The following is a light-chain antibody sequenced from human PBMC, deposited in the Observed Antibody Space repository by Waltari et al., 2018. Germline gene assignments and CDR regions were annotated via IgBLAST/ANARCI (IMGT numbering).Light chain of an antibody. Sequence: QSALTQPAPVSGSPGQSITISCTGTSSDVGGYNYASWYQHHPGKATKLMIYEVSNRPSGVSNRFSGSKSGNTASLTISGLQAEDEADYYCSSYTSSSVVFGGGTKLTVL. V-gene: IGLV2-14*01. CDR3: SSYTSSSVV. J-gene: IGLJ2*01. CDR1: SSDVGGYNY. CDR2: EVS.